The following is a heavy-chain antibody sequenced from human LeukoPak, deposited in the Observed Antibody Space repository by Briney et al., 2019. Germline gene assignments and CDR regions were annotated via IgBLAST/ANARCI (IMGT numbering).Heavy chain of an antibody. J-gene: IGHJ4*02. CDR1: GGSISSSSYY. Sequence: SETLSLTCTVSGGSISSSSYYWSWIRQPAGKGLEWIGRIYTSGSTNYNPSLKSRVTMSVDTSKNQFSLKLSSVTAADTAVYYCASGYSGYFDYWGQGTLVTVSS. D-gene: IGHD5-12*01. CDR3: ASGYSGYFDY. V-gene: IGHV4-61*02. CDR2: IYTSGST.